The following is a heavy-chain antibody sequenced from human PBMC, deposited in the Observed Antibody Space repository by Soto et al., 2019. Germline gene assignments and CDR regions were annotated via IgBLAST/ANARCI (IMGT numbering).Heavy chain of an antibody. D-gene: IGHD3-22*01. CDR1: VFTFSSYA. Sequence: WWSLRLSCSASVFTFSSYAMSWFRQAPGKGLEWVSAISGSGGSTYYADSVKGRFTISRDNAKNSLYLQMNSLRAEDTAVYYCARDLFYYDSSGSENWFDPWGQGTLVTVSS. V-gene: IGHV3-23*01. J-gene: IGHJ5*02. CDR2: ISGSGGST. CDR3: ARDLFYYDSSGSENWFDP.